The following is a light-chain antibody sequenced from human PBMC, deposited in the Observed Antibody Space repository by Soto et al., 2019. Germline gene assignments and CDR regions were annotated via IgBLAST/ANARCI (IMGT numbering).Light chain of an antibody. J-gene: IGKJ1*01. CDR1: QTISSW. Sequence: DIQMPPSPSTLSGSVVDRVTITCRASQTISSWLAWYQQKPGKAPKLLIYKASTLKSGVPSRFSGSGSGTEFTLTISSLQPDELATDDCQHYNSYSEAFGQGTKVDIK. V-gene: IGKV1-5*03. CDR2: KAS. CDR3: QHYNSYSEA.